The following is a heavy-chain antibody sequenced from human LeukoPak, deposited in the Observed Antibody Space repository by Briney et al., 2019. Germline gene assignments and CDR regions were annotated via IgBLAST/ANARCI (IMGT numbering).Heavy chain of an antibody. CDR2: ISASGGTT. J-gene: IGHJ5*02. V-gene: IGHV3-23*01. CDR1: GFTFSSYA. CDR3: AKDYNNYFDP. Sequence: GGSLRLSCAASGFTFSSYAMSWVRQAPGKGLEWVSAISASGGTTYYADSVRGRFTISRDNSKNTLWLQMNSLRADDTAVYYCAKDYNNYFDPWGQGTLVTVSS.